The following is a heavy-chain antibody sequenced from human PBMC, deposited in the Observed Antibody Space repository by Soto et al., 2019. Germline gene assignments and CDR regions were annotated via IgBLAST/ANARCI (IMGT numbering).Heavy chain of an antibody. V-gene: IGHV3-15*01. Sequence: GGSLRLSCAASGFTFSNAWMSWVRQAPGKGLEWVGRIKSKTDGGKTDYAAPVKGRFTISRDDSKNTLYLQMNSLKTEDTAVYYCTTAYSSGWYDHDAFDIWGQGTMVTVSS. J-gene: IGHJ3*02. D-gene: IGHD6-19*01. CDR3: TTAYSSGWYDHDAFDI. CDR1: GFTFSNAW. CDR2: IKSKTDGGKT.